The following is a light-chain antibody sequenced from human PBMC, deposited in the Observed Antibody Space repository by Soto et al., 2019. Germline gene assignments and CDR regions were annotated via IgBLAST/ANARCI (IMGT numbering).Light chain of an antibody. CDR3: TSYTSGSTYV. Sequence: QSALTLPASVSGSPGQSITFSCTGTSSDVGAYNYVSWYQQHPGKAPKLIIYDVSNWPSGVSDRFSGSKSGNTASLTISGLQAEDEADYYCTSYTSGSTYVFGTGTKLTVL. CDR2: DVS. V-gene: IGLV2-14*01. CDR1: SSDVGAYNY. J-gene: IGLJ1*01.